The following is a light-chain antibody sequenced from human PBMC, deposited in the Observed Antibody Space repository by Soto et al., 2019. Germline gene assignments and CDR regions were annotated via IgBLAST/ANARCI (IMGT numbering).Light chain of an antibody. J-gene: IGKJ2*01. CDR2: DAS. CDR3: QQYDDLPYT. V-gene: IGKV1-33*01. CDR1: RDISNS. Sequence: DIQMTQSPSSLTASVGDRVTITCQASRDISNSLNWYQQKPGKAPKFLIYDASHLETGVPSRFSGSGSGTHFTFTISSLQPEDIATYFWQQYDDLPYTFGQGTKLEI.